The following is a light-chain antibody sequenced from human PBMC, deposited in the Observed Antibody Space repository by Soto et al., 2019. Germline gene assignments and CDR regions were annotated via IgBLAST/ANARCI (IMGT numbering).Light chain of an antibody. Sequence: DIQMTQSPSSLSASVGDRVTITCRASQSISTYLNWYQQKPGKAPNLLIYTASTLQTGVPSRFSGSGSVTDFTLTISSLQPEDFATYYCQHSYSTLAFGGGTKVEIK. CDR2: TAS. V-gene: IGKV1-39*01. CDR3: QHSYSTLA. CDR1: QSISTY. J-gene: IGKJ4*01.